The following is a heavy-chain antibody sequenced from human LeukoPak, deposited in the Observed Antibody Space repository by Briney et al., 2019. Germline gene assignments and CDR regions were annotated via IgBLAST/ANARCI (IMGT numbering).Heavy chain of an antibody. V-gene: IGHV3-66*01. Sequence: GGSLRLSCAASGFTVSSNYMSWVRQAPGKGLEWVSVIYSGGSTYYADSVKGRFTISRDNSKNTLYLQMNSLRAEDTAVYYCARKASRLNWFDPWGQGTLVTVSS. CDR3: ARKASRLNWFDP. CDR1: GFTVSSNY. CDR2: IYSGGST. J-gene: IGHJ5*02. D-gene: IGHD6-25*01.